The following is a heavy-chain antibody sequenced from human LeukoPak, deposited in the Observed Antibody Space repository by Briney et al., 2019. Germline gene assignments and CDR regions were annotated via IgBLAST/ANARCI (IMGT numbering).Heavy chain of an antibody. D-gene: IGHD6-13*01. J-gene: IGHJ4*02. CDR1: GFTFSNAW. Sequence: GGSLRLSCAASGFTFSNAWMNWVRQAPGKGLEWVSYIDSSGGVVYYADSVTGRFFVSRDNAKNSLYLQMSGLRAEDTAMYFCARISPNSRRDYWGQGALVTVSS. CDR3: ARISPNSRRDY. CDR2: IDSSGGVV. V-gene: IGHV3-48*04.